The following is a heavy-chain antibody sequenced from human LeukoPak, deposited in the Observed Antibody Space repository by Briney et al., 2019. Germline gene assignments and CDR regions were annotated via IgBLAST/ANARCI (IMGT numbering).Heavy chain of an antibody. Sequence: GGSLRLSCATSGFTFTSHSMNWVRQAPGKGLEWVSFITSSSTTIYYADSVKGRFTISRDNAKNSLYLQMNSLRDEDTAVYYCARVRGTALVNMYFDYWSQGTLVTVSS. CDR1: GFTFTSHS. CDR2: ITSSSTTI. J-gene: IGHJ4*02. D-gene: IGHD2-21*02. CDR3: ARVRGTALVNMYFDY. V-gene: IGHV3-48*02.